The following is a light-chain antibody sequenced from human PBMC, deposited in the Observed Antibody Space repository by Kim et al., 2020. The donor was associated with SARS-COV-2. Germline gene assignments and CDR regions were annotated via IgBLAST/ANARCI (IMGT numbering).Light chain of an antibody. Sequence: QSVTISCTGTSSDVGGYNYVSWYQQHPGKAPKLMIYEVSKRPSGVPDRFSGSKSGNTASLTVSGLQAEDEADYYCSSYAAISNFVFGTGTKVTVL. CDR2: EVS. CDR3: SSYAAISNFV. V-gene: IGLV2-8*01. CDR1: SSDVGGYNY. J-gene: IGLJ1*01.